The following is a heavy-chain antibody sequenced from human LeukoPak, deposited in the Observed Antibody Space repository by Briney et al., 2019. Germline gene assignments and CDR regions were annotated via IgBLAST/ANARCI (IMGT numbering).Heavy chain of an antibody. Sequence: SVKVSCKASGGTFSSYAISWVRQAPGQGLEWMGGIIPIFGTANYAQKFQGRVTITADESTSTAYMELSSLRSEDTAVYYCARDMPEYYYDSSGYYFGGYYYYMDVWGKGTTVTISS. CDR1: GGTFSSYA. J-gene: IGHJ6*03. V-gene: IGHV1-69*01. D-gene: IGHD3-22*01. CDR3: ARDMPEYYYDSSGYYFGGYYYYMDV. CDR2: IIPIFGTA.